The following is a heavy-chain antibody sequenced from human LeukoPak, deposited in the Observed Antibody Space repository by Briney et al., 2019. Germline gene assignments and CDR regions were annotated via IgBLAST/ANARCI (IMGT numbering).Heavy chain of an antibody. CDR1: GGSISSGSYY. J-gene: IGHJ4*02. CDR2: IYTSGST. Sequence: PSETLSLTCTVSGGSISSGSYYWSWIRQPAGKGLEWIGCIYTSGSTNYNPSLKSRVTISVDTSKNQFSLKLSSVTAADTAVYYCARVMGTSCVDYWGQGTLVTVSS. V-gene: IGHV4-61*02. CDR3: ARVMGTSCVDY. D-gene: IGHD2-2*01.